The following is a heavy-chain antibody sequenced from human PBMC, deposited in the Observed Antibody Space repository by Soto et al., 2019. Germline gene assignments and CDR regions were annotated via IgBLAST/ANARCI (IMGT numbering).Heavy chain of an antibody. Sequence: QTLSLTCAISGDSVSSNSAAWNWIRQSPSRGLEWLGRTYYRSKWYNDYAVSVKSRITINPDTSKNQFSLQLNSVTPEDTAVYYCAREGYSSGWYASDAFDIWGQGTMVTVSS. V-gene: IGHV6-1*01. J-gene: IGHJ3*02. CDR1: GDSVSSNSAA. CDR2: TYYRSKWYN. CDR3: AREGYSSGWYASDAFDI. D-gene: IGHD6-19*01.